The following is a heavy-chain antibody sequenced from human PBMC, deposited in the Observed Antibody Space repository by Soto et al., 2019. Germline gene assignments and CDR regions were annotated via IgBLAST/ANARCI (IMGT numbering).Heavy chain of an antibody. Sequence: ASVKVSCKASGYTFTSYYMHWVRQAPGQGLEWMGIINPSGGSTSYAQKFQGRVTMTRDTSTSTVYMELSSLRSEDTAVYYCASTPVLEMATIGGFDYYYYGMDVWGQGTTVTVSS. D-gene: IGHD5-12*01. CDR3: ASTPVLEMATIGGFDYYYYGMDV. J-gene: IGHJ6*02. CDR2: INPSGGST. V-gene: IGHV1-46*01. CDR1: GYTFTSYY.